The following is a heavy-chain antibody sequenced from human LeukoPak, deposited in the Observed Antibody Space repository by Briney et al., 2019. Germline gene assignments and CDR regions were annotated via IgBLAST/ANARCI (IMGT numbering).Heavy chain of an antibody. Sequence: PGGSLRLSCAASGFTFDRHTMHWVRQPPGKGPEWVSLIGWDGTNIDYADSVKGRFTISRDIAKNTLYLQMNSLRAEVTGVYYCAKDHYWSIDYWGRGTLVTVSS. J-gene: IGHJ4*02. CDR3: AKDHYWSIDY. D-gene: IGHD3-3*01. CDR1: GFTFDRHT. V-gene: IGHV3-43*01. CDR2: IGWDGTNI.